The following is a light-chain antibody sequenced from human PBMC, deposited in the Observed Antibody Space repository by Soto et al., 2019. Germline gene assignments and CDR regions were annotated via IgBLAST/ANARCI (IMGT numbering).Light chain of an antibody. CDR3: QYYNNWPPSWT. V-gene: IGKV3-15*01. CDR1: QSASST. Sequence: EIVMTHSPATLSVSPWERAALSGSASQSASSTVAWYQQKPGQAPRLLIFGASNRATRIPTRFSGTGSGTEFTLTISSLQSEDFAVYYCQYYNNWPPSWTFGQGTKVDIK. J-gene: IGKJ1*01. CDR2: GAS.